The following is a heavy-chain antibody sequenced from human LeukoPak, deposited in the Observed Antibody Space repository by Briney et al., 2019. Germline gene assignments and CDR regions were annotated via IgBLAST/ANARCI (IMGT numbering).Heavy chain of an antibody. J-gene: IGHJ6*02. Sequence: ETLSLTCAVYGGSFSGYYWSWVRQPPGKGLEWIGEINHSGSNNYNPSLKSRVTISVDTSKNQFSLKLSSVTAADTAVYYCARGPDIVVVPAAINYGMDVWGQGTTVTVSS. CDR1: GGSFSGYY. CDR3: ARGPDIVVVPAAINYGMDV. D-gene: IGHD2-2*01. CDR2: INHSGSN. V-gene: IGHV4-34*01.